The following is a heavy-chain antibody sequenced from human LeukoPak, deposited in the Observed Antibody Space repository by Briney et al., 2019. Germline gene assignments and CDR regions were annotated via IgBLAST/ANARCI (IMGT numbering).Heavy chain of an antibody. CDR3: AKGRIQSYMAPEY. CDR1: GFTFSSYA. Sequence: GGSLRLSCAASGFTFSSYAMHWVRQAPGKGLEYVSAISSNGGGTYYANSVKGRFTISRDNSKNTLYLQMGSLRAEDMAVYYCAKGRIQSYMAPEYWGQGTLVTVSS. D-gene: IGHD5-18*01. V-gene: IGHV3-64*01. CDR2: ISSNGGGT. J-gene: IGHJ4*02.